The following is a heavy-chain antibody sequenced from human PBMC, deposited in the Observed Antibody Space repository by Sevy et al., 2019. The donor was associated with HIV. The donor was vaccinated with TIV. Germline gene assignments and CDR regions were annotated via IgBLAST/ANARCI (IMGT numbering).Heavy chain of an antibody. CDR2: IKQDGSEK. V-gene: IGHV3-7*01. CDR3: XXXXXXXXSSGNFDY. CDR1: GFTFSSYW. D-gene: IGHD3-22*01. J-gene: IGHJ4*02. Sequence: GGSLRLSCAASGFTFSSYWMSWVRQAPGKGLEWVANIKQDGSEKYYVDSVKGRFTISRDNAKNSLYLQMNSLRAEDXXXXXXXXXXXXXXSSGNFDYWGQGTLVTVSS.